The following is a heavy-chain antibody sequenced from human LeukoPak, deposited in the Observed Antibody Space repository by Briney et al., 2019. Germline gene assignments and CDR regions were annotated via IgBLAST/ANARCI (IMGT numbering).Heavy chain of an antibody. CDR1: GGSMSPYH. Sequence: PSETLSLTCTVSGGSMSPYHWSWIRQPPGKGLEWTGYIYYSGSTNYNPSLKSRVTISVDTSKNQFSLKLSSVTAADTAVYHCARSPGYYDSRFDPWGQGTLVTVSS. CDR2: IYYSGST. D-gene: IGHD3-22*01. J-gene: IGHJ5*02. CDR3: ARSPGYYDSRFDP. V-gene: IGHV4-59*08.